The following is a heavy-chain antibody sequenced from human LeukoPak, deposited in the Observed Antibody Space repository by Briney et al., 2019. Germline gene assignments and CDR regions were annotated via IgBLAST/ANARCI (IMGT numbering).Heavy chain of an antibody. V-gene: IGHV4-31*03. CDR3: ARAPFRDSSGYYYRLIFDY. CDR1: GGSISSGGYY. J-gene: IGHJ4*02. Sequence: SQTLSLTCTVSGGSISSGGYYWSWIRQHPGKGLEWIGYIYYSGSTYYNPSLKSRVTISVDTSKNQSSLKLSSVTAADTAVYYCARAPFRDSSGYYYRLIFDYWGQGTLVTVSS. CDR2: IYYSGST. D-gene: IGHD3-22*01.